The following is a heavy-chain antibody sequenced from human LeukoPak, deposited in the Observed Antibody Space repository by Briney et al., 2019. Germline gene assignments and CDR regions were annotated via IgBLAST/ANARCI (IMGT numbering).Heavy chain of an antibody. V-gene: IGHV3-30*01. CDR3: ARDGLIDDAFDI. D-gene: IGHD3-16*01. Sequence: GGSLRLSCAASGFTFSSYAMHWVRQAPGKGLEWVAVISYDGSNKYYADSVKGRFTISRDNSKNTLYLQMNSLRAEDTAVYYCARDGLIDDAFDIWGQGTMVTVSS. CDR1: GFTFSSYA. J-gene: IGHJ3*02. CDR2: ISYDGSNK.